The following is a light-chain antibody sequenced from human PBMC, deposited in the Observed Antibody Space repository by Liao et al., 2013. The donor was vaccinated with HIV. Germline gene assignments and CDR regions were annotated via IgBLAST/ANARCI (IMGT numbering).Light chain of an antibody. CDR2: HDS. CDR1: NIGSKS. CDR3: QAWDSNSLVV. Sequence: SYVLTQPPSVSVAPGKTARITCGGKNIGSKSVHWYQQKPGQAPVMVISHDSERPSGIPERFSGSNSGNTATLTISGTQAMDEADYYCQAWDSNSLVVFGGGTKLTVL. J-gene: IGLJ2*01. V-gene: IGLV3-21*01.